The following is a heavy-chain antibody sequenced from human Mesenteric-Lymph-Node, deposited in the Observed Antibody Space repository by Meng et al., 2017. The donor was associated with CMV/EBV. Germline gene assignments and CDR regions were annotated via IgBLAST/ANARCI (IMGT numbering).Heavy chain of an antibody. CDR2: INSDGSST. CDR3: ARDSGYYTVLQAFDY. CDR1: GFTFSSYW. J-gene: IGHJ4*02. Sequence: GESLKISCAASGFTFSSYWMHWVRQAPGKGLVWVSRINSDGSSTSYADSVKGRFTISRDNAKNSLYLQMNSLRAEDTALYYCARDSGYYTVLQAFDYWGQGTLVTVSS. D-gene: IGHD3-3*01. V-gene: IGHV3-74*01.